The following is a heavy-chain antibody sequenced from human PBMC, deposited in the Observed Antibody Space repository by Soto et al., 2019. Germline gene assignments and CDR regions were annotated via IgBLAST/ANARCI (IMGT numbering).Heavy chain of an antibody. V-gene: IGHV3-53*01. J-gene: IGHJ4*02. CDR1: GFTVGNNY. CDR3: AKDGRGSGSHYNSFGY. CDR2: IYSTGTT. D-gene: IGHD3-10*01. Sequence: EVQLVESGGGWIQPGGSLKLSCAASGFTVGNNYMSWVRQAPGKGLEWVSLIYSTGTTKYADSVKGRFTVSRDNAKNTLYLQMNSLRAEDTAVSYCAKDGRGSGSHYNSFGYWGQGTLVTVSS.